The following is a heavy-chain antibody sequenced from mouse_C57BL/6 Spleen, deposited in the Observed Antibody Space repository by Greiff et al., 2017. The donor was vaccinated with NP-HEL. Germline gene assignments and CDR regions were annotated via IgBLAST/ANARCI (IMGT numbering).Heavy chain of an antibody. V-gene: IGHV3-6*01. CDR2: ISYDGSN. CDR1: GYSITSGYY. CDR3: AEGYYYGSSPSYGMDY. J-gene: IGHJ4*01. Sequence: DVQLQESGPGLVKPSQSLSLTCSVTGYSITSGYYWNWIRQFPGNKLEWMGYISYDGSNNYNPSLKNRISITRDTSKNQFFRKLNSVTTEDTSTYYCAEGYYYGSSPSYGMDYWGQGTSVTVSS. D-gene: IGHD1-1*01.